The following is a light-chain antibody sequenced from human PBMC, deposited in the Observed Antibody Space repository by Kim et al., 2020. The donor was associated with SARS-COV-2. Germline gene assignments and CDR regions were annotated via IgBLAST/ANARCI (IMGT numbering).Light chain of an antibody. J-gene: IGKJ1*01. V-gene: IGKV1-39*01. CDR3: QQAYSTPWR. CDR1: QSISSY. CDR2: AAS. Sequence: DIQMTQSPSSLSASVGDRVTITCRASQSISSYLNWYQQKPGKAPNLLIYAASSLQSGVPSRFSGSGSGTDFTLTISSLQPEEFATYYCQQAYSTPWRFGQGTKVDIK.